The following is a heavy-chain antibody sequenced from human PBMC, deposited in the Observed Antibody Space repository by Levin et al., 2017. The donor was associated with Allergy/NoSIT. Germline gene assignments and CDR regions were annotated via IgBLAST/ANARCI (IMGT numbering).Heavy chain of an antibody. CDR3: AVFSFRYGSFDI. D-gene: IGHD3-16*02. J-gene: IGHJ3*02. Sequence: PSETLSLTCAVSGGSFDGYYWSWVRQPPGRGLEWIGEISHRGFTTYNPSLESRVTISLDTFRNQFSLKLSSVTAADTAVYFCAVFSFRYGSFDIWGQGTMVTVSS. V-gene: IGHV4-34*01. CDR1: GGSFDGYY. CDR2: ISHRGFT.